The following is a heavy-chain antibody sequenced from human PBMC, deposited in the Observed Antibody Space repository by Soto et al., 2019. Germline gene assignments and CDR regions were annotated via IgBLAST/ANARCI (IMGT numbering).Heavy chain of an antibody. CDR3: AKGALLGDYYYYGMDV. Sequence: EVQLLESGGGLVQPGGSLRLSCAASGFTFSSYAMSWVRQAPGKGLEWVSAISGSGGSTYYADSVKGRFTISRDNSKNTLYLQMNSLRAEDTAVYYCAKGALLGDYYYYGMDVWGQGTTVTVSS. CDR2: ISGSGGST. J-gene: IGHJ6*02. CDR1: GFTFSSYA. V-gene: IGHV3-23*01.